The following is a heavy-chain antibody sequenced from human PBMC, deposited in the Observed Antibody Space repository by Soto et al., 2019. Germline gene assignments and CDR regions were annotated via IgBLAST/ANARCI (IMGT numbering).Heavy chain of an antibody. Sequence: EVQLVESGGGLVKPGGSLRLSCAASGFIFNSHNMHWVRQAPGKGLEWVASITGSSSSIFYADSLKGRFTISRDNANNSMYLQMNNLRAEDTAVYYFARLAASEAGDGIDAWGQGTTVTVSS. J-gene: IGHJ6*02. V-gene: IGHV3-21*01. CDR1: GFIFNSHN. CDR2: ITGSSSSI. D-gene: IGHD6-19*01. CDR3: ARLAASEAGDGIDA.